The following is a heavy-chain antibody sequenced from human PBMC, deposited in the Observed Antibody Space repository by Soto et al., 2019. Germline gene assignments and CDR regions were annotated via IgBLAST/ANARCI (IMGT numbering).Heavy chain of an antibody. Sequence: ASVKVSCKASGYTFTSYGINWVRQATGQGLEWMGWINPNSGNTGFAQKFQGRVTMTRNTSISTAYMELSSLRSEDTAVYYCARALYDFWSGYGFDYWGQGTLVTVSS. V-gene: IGHV1-8*02. CDR3: ARALYDFWSGYGFDY. CDR1: GYTFTSYG. CDR2: INPNSGNT. D-gene: IGHD3-3*01. J-gene: IGHJ4*02.